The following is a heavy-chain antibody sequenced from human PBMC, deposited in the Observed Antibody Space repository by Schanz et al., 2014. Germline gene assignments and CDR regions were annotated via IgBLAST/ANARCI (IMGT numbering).Heavy chain of an antibody. J-gene: IGHJ4*02. V-gene: IGHV4-30-4*01. CDR2: ISYSGST. D-gene: IGHD6-13*01. Sequence: QVQLQESGPGLVKPSQTLSLTCTVSGGSISSGGYYWSWIRQHPGKGLEWIGYISYSGSTYNNPSLKSRVTMSVDTSKNQFPGNLYSGTAADTALYYCARHMGRLSSSRGNYFDYWGQGTLVTVSS. CDR1: GGSISSGGYY. CDR3: ARHMGRLSSSRGNYFDY.